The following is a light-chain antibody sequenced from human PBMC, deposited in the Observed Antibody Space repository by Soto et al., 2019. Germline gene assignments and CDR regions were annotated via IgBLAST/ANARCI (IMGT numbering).Light chain of an antibody. CDR1: QSISSW. J-gene: IGKJ1*01. CDR2: KAS. CDR3: QEYSTHYRT. Sequence: DIQMTQSPSTLSASVGDRVTITCRASQSISSWLAWYQQKPGKAPNLLLYKASSLESGVPSRFSGSGSGTEFTLSISSLQPDDFETYYGQEYSTHYRTFGQGTKVEIK. V-gene: IGKV1-5*03.